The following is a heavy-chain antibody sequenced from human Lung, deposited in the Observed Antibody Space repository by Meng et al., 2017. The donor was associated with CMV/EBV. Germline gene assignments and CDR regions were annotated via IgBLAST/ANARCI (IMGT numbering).Heavy chain of an antibody. CDR3: ARVLGYCSSTSCASDY. CDR2: ISSSSSYI. CDR1: GFTFSTYR. Sequence: GEXXKISCAASGFTFSTYRMNWVRQAPGKGLEWVSSISSSSSYIYYADSVKGRFTISRDNAKNSLYLQMNSLRAEDTAVYYCARVLGYCSSTSCASDYWVQGTXVTLVS. J-gene: IGHJ4*02. V-gene: IGHV3-21*01. D-gene: IGHD2-2*01.